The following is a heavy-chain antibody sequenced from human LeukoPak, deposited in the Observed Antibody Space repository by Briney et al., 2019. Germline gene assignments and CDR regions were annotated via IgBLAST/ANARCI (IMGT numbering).Heavy chain of an antibody. CDR2: INHSGST. Sequence: SETLSLTCAVYGGSFSGYYWSWIRQSPGKGLEWIGEINHSGSTNYNPSLKSRVTISVDTSKNQFSLKLSSVTAADTAVYHCARRYALRYFDWFADYWGQGTLVTVSS. J-gene: IGHJ4*02. CDR3: ARRYALRYFDWFADY. D-gene: IGHD3-9*01. V-gene: IGHV4-34*01. CDR1: GGSFSGYY.